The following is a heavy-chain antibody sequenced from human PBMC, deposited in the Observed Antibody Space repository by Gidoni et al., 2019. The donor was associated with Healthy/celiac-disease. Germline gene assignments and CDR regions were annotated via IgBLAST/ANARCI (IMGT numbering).Heavy chain of an antibody. V-gene: IGHV3-48*03. D-gene: IGHD1-26*01. CDR2: ISSSGSTI. CDR3: ARDSGSRTSPTRYFDL. Sequence: SGGGLVPPGGSLRLSCAASGSTFSRYEMNWVRQAPGKGLEWVSYISSSGSTIYYADSVKGRFTISRDNAKNSLYLQMNSLRAEDTAVYYCARDSGSRTSPTRYFDLWGRGTLVTVSS. CDR1: GSTFSRYE. J-gene: IGHJ2*01.